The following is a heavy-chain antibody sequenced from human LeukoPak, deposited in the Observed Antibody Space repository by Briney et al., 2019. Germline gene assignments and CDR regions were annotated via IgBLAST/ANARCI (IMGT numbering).Heavy chain of an antibody. Sequence: GGSLRLSCAASGFTFSSYAMSWVRQAPGKGLEWVSGISTSGGTTSYADSVKGRFTISRDNPRNTLYMQMNTLRAEDTAVYYCAIMHRYYDGSGYWVQWGQGTLVTVSS. CDR3: AIMHRYYDGSGYWVQ. D-gene: IGHD3-22*01. CDR1: GFTFSSYA. V-gene: IGHV3-23*01. J-gene: IGHJ4*02. CDR2: ISTSGGTT.